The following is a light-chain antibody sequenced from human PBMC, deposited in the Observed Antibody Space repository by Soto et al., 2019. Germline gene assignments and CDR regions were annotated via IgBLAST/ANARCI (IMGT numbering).Light chain of an antibody. V-gene: IGLV2-23*02. CDR3: CSYAGSSTFFYV. J-gene: IGLJ1*01. CDR1: SSDAGSYNL. Sequence: QSVLTQPASVSGSPAQSIAISCTGTSSDAGSYNLVSWYQQHPGKAPKLMIYEVSKRPSGVSNRFSGSKSGNTASLTISGLQAEDEADYYCCSYAGSSTFFYVFGTGTKVTVL. CDR2: EVS.